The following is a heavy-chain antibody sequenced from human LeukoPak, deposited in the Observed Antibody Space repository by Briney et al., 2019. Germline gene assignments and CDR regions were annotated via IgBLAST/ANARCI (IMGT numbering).Heavy chain of an antibody. V-gene: IGHV3-7*03. J-gene: IGHJ4*02. CDR3: ARGGDDYGDPTGGYYFDY. D-gene: IGHD4-17*01. CDR2: IKPDGSEK. CDR1: GFTFSIYW. Sequence: GRSLRLSCPASGFTFSIYWMSWDRQAPGGGLGWVAKIKPDGSEKYYVDSVKGRFTISRDNAKNSLYLQMNSLRAEDTAVYYCARGGDDYGDPTGGYYFDYWGQGTLVTVSS.